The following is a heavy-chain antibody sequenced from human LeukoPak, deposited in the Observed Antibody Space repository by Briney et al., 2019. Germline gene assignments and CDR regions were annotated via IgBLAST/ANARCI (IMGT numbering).Heavy chain of an antibody. J-gene: IGHJ6*03. CDR3: ARTPSHATRQMDV. CDR2: INHSGIT. CDR1: GRSFSGYY. V-gene: IGHV4-34*01. Sequence: KPSETLSLTCAVYGRSFSGYYWTWIRQTPGKGLEWIGEINHSGITAYNPSLRSRVTISADTAKNQFSLRLRSVTAADTAVYFCARTPSHATRQMDVWGKGTTVTISS.